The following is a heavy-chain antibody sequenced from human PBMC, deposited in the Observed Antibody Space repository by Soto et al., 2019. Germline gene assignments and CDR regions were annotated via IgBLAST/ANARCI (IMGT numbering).Heavy chain of an antibody. J-gene: IGHJ5*02. CDR3: AKAPAAATLNWFDP. CDR2: ISGSGDRT. CDR1: GFTFSSYA. V-gene: IGHV3-23*01. D-gene: IGHD2-2*01. Sequence: EVRLLESGGGLTQPGGSLRLSCAASGFTFSSYAMSWVRQAPGKGLEWVAGISGSGDRTYYADSVKGRFTISRDESLRTLILQMNSLRAADTAMYCCAKAPAAATLNWFDPWGQGTLVIVSS.